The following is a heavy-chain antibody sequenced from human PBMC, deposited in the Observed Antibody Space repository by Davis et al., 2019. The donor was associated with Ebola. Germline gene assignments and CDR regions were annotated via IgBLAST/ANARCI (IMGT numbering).Heavy chain of an antibody. V-gene: IGHV3-15*01. D-gene: IGHD4-11*01. CDR1: GFTFSSYG. J-gene: IGHJ4*02. Sequence: GESLKISCAASGFTFSSYGMHWVRQAPGKGLEWVGRIKSKTDGGTTDYAAPVKGRFTISRDDSKNTLYLQMNSLKTEDTAVYYCTTTVTLGYWGQGTLVTVSS. CDR2: IKSKTDGGTT. CDR3: TTTVTLGY.